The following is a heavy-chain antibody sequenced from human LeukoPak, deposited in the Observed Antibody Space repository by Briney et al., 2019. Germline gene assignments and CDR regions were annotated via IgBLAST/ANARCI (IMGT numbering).Heavy chain of an antibody. CDR1: GYSFTSYW. CDR3: ARNYYDSSGDLYGMDV. CDR2: IYPGDSDT. D-gene: IGHD3-22*01. Sequence: GESLKISCKGSGYSFTSYWIGWVRQMPGKGLEWMGIIYPGDSDTRYSPSFQGQVTISADKSISTAYLQWSSLKASDTAMYYCARNYYDSSGDLYGMDVWGQGTTVTVS. J-gene: IGHJ6*02. V-gene: IGHV5-51*01.